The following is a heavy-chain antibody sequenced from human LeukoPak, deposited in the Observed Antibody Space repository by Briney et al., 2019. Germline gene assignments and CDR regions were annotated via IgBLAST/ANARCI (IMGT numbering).Heavy chain of an antibody. CDR3: AGEGYSYGRWFDP. V-gene: IGHV1-69*13. CDR2: IIPIFGTA. CDR1: GYTFTSYG. Sequence: ASVKVSCKASGYTFTSYGISWVRQAPGQGLEWMGGIIPIFGTANYAQKFQGRVTITADESTSTAYMELSSLRSEDTAVYYCAGEGYSYGRWFDPWGQGTLVTVSS. J-gene: IGHJ5*02. D-gene: IGHD5-18*01.